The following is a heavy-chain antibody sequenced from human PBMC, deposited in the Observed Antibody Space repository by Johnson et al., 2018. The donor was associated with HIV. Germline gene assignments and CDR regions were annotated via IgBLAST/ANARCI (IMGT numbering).Heavy chain of an antibody. CDR3: ARGGRGYSYSYAFDI. D-gene: IGHD5-18*01. J-gene: IGHJ3*02. Sequence: VQLVESGGGVVPPGGSLRLSCAASGFTVSSNYMSWVRQAPGKGLEWVSVIYSGGSPYYADSVKGRFTISRDNSKNTRYLQMGSLRAEDMAVYYCARGGRGYSYSYAFDIWGQGTMVTVSS. V-gene: IGHV3-66*02. CDR2: IYSGGSP. CDR1: GFTVSSNY.